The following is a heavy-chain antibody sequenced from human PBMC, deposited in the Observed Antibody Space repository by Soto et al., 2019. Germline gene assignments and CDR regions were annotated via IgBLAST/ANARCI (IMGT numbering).Heavy chain of an antibody. Sequence: ASVKVSCKTSGCTFSNYGITWVRQAPGQPLEWLGWISLYSDGTNYAQKFQGRVSMTTDTSTTTAYMELGSLRSDDTAVYYCARVVPGAEAWFGPWGQGTRVTVSS. CDR3: ARVVPGAEAWFGP. V-gene: IGHV1-18*01. CDR2: ISLYSDGT. J-gene: IGHJ5*02. D-gene: IGHD2-2*01. CDR1: GCTFSNYG.